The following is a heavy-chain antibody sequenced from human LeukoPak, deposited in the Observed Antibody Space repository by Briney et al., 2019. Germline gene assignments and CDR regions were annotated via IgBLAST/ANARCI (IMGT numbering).Heavy chain of an antibody. CDR3: TTSGGTTTRFVDY. V-gene: IGHV3-15*01. Sequence: GGSLRLSCAASGFAFSNAWMSWVRQAPGKGLEWVGRIISKVDGGTADYAAPVKGRFTISRDDSKNTVYLQMNSLKTEDTAVYYCTTSGGTTTRFVDYWGQGNLVSVSS. J-gene: IGHJ4*02. CDR2: IISKVDGGTA. D-gene: IGHD2/OR15-2a*01. CDR1: GFAFSNAW.